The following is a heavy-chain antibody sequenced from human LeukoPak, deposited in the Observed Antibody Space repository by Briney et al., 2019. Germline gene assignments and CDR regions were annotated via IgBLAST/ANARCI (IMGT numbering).Heavy chain of an antibody. J-gene: IGHJ4*02. V-gene: IGHV3-23*01. Sequence: GGSLRLSCAASGITFSTFAMSWVRQAPGRGLECVSMISGGGDRTYYAESAKGRFTISRDNSKNTLYLQMNSLRAEDTAVYYCAKGHSAYGTGFDYWGQGTLVTVSS. CDR3: AKGHSAYGTGFDY. CDR2: ISGGGDRT. CDR1: GITFSTFA. D-gene: IGHD5-12*01.